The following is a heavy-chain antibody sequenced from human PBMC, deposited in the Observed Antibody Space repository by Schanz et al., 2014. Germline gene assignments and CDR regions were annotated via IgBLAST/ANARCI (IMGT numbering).Heavy chain of an antibody. Sequence: EVQLVESGGGLVQPGGSLRLSCAASGFTFSSYWMHWVRQVPGKGLVWVSAISASGGTTYYADSVKGRFTISRDNAKSSLYLQMNSLRVEDTAVYYCAASSGWHPSTDYWGQGTLVTVSS. D-gene: IGHD6-19*01. CDR3: AASSGWHPSTDY. J-gene: IGHJ4*02. CDR1: GFTFSSYW. CDR2: ISASGGTT. V-gene: IGHV3-48*04.